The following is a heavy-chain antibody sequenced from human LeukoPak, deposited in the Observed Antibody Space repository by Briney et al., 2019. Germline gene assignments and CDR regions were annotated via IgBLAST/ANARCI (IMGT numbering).Heavy chain of an antibody. J-gene: IGHJ4*02. CDR1: GFTFSSYA. V-gene: IGHV3-30*04. Sequence: GGSLRLSCAASGFTFSSYAMYWVRQAPGKGLEWVAVISYDGSDKFYADSVKGRFTISRDSSKNTLYLQMNSLRIEDTAVYFCAAFTYYNILTGFKAGSADYWGQGTLVTVSS. D-gene: IGHD3-9*01. CDR2: ISYDGSDK. CDR3: AAFTYYNILTGFKAGSADY.